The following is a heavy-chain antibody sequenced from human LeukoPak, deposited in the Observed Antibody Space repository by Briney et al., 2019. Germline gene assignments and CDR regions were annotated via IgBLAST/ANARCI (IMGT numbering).Heavy chain of an antibody. D-gene: IGHD3-10*01. J-gene: IGHJ4*02. CDR3: ASMVRGVIIRRDFDY. Sequence: SETLSLTCAVSGGSISSSNWWSWVRQPPGKGLEWIGEIYHSGSTNYNPSLKSRVTISVDKSKNQFSLKLSSVTAADTAVYYCASMVRGVIIRRDFDYWGQGTLVTVSS. V-gene: IGHV4-4*02. CDR2: IYHSGST. CDR1: GGSISSSNW.